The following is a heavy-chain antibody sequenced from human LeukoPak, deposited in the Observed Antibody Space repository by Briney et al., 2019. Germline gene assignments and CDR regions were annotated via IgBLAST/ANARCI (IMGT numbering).Heavy chain of an antibody. CDR1: GYTFSTYA. Sequence: GASVKVSCKASGYTFSTYAIHWVRQAPGQRLEWMGWINVGNGNTNHSQTLQGRVTITRDTSASTVYVEVSSLRYEDTAIYYCARWASAYGMDVWGQGTTVTVSS. V-gene: IGHV1-3*01. CDR3: ARWASAYGMDV. D-gene: IGHD1-26*01. J-gene: IGHJ6*02. CDR2: INVGNGNT.